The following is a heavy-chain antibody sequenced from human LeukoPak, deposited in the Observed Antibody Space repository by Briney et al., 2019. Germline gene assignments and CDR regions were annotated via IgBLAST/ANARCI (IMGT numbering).Heavy chain of an antibody. D-gene: IGHD5-24*01. Sequence: SETLSLTCAVYGGSFSGYYWSWVRQPPGKGLEWIGEINNSGSTNYNPSLKSRVTISIDTSKNQLSLKLNSVTAADTAVYYCARGGEMASYYGMDVWGQGTTVTVSS. CDR3: ARGGEMASYYGMDV. V-gene: IGHV4-34*01. CDR2: INNSGST. J-gene: IGHJ6*02. CDR1: GGSFSGYY.